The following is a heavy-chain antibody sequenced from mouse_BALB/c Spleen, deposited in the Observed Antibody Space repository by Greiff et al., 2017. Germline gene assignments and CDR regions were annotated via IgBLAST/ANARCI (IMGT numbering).Heavy chain of an antibody. J-gene: IGHJ4*01. CDR2: IWGGGST. CDR3: ARSYYYGYLYAMDY. D-gene: IGHD1-2*01. CDR1: GFSLSRYS. V-gene: IGHV2-6-4*01. Sequence: VQRVESGPGLVAPSQSLSITCTVSGFSLSRYSVHWVRQPPGKGLEWLGMIWGGGSTDYNSALKSRLSISKDNSKSQVFLKMNSLQTDDTAMYYCARSYYYGYLYAMDYWGQGTSVTVSS.